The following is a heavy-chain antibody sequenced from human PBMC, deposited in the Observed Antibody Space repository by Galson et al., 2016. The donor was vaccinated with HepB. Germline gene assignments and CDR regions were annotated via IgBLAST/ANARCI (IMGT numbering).Heavy chain of an antibody. CDR2: VYSSGST. D-gene: IGHD2/OR15-2a*01. CDR1: GGSISSGAYY. Sequence: TLSLTCTVSGGSISSGAYYWSWIRQPAGRGLEWIGRVYSSGSTNYNPSLKTRVTISINTSKHQFSLRLSFVTAADTAVYYCARVSVLTSMETKSDAFDIWGQGTMVTVSS. J-gene: IGHJ3*02. V-gene: IGHV4-61*02. CDR3: ARVSVLTSMETKSDAFDI.